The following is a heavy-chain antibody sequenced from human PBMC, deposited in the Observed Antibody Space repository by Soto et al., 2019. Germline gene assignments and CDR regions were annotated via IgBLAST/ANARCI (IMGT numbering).Heavy chain of an antibody. CDR2: TIPIFDTP. D-gene: IGHD3-10*01. V-gene: IGHV1-69*01. CDR3: ARDREDGSGTKYNWFDS. CDR1: GGTFGNLG. Sequence: QMQLVQSGAEVKKPGSSVKVSCKASGGTFGNLGISWLRQAPGQGLEWMGGTIPIFDTPHYAEKFRDRLTITADATSTAYMEVTSLSSEYTATYYCARDREDGSGTKYNWFDSWCQGTLVTVSS. J-gene: IGHJ5*01.